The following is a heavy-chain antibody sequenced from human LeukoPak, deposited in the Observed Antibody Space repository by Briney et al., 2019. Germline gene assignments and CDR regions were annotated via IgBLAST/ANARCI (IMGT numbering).Heavy chain of an antibody. CDR1: GFTFSNYA. J-gene: IGHJ5*02. D-gene: IGHD1-1*01. CDR2: INHSGST. V-gene: IGHV4-34*01. CDR3: ARGGWWDNWNRLDP. Sequence: GPLRLSCAGSGFTFSNYAMIWVRQPPGKGLEWIGEINHSGSTNYNPSLKSRVSISVDTSKNQVSLKLTSVTAADTAVYFCARGGWWDNWNRLDPWGQGTLVTVSS.